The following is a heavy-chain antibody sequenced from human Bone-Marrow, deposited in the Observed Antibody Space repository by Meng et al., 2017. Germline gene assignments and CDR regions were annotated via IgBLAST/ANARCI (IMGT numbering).Heavy chain of an antibody. CDR1: GFTFSRYG. CDR2: IWSDGSNK. CDR3: ARDLSSSSLDY. J-gene: IGHJ4*02. D-gene: IGHD6-13*01. Sequence: VGSGGGVVQPGRSLRLSCAAVGFTFSRYGMHWVRQATGKGLEWVAVIWSDGSNKYYAESVKGRFTISRDTSKNTLYLQMDSLRVEDTAVYYCARDLSSSSLDYRGQGTLVTVSS. V-gene: IGHV3-33*01.